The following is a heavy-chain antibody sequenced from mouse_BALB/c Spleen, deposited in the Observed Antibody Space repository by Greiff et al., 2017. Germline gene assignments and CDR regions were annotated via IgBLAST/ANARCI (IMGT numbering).Heavy chain of an antibody. J-gene: IGHJ2*01. Sequence: EVKLMESGGGLVQPGGSMKLSCVASGFTFSNYWMNWVRQSPEKGLEWVAEIRLKSNNYATHYAESVKGRFTISRDDSKSSVYLQMNNLRAEDTGIYYCTPYYYGSSYGYWGQGTTLTVSS. CDR1: GFTFSNYW. D-gene: IGHD1-1*01. V-gene: IGHV6-6*02. CDR3: TPYYYGSSYGY. CDR2: IRLKSNNYAT.